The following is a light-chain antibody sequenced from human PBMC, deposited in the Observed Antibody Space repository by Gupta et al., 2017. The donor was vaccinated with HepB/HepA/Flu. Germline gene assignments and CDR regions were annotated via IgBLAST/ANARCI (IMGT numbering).Light chain of an antibody. V-gene: IGLV2-11*01. CDR2: DVG. Sequence: QSALTQPRSVSGSPGPSATISCTATSRDVGAYNVVSWYQQHPGKAPKLMIYDVGKRPAGVPDRFSGSKSGNTASLTISGLQAEDEADYYCCSYAGSYVVFGGGTKLTVL. CDR3: CSYAGSYVV. J-gene: IGLJ2*01. CDR1: SRDVGAYNV.